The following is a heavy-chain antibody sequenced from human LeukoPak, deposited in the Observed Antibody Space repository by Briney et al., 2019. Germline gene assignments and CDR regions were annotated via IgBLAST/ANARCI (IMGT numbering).Heavy chain of an antibody. J-gene: IGHJ3*01. V-gene: IGHV3-7*01. Sequence: GGSLRLSCAASGFTFTSYWMSWVRQAPGKGLEWVAHINEDGSEIYYVDPVKGRFTISRDDAKNSLYLQMNSLRVEDTAVYYCARDSGRYYYSNWGQGTMVTVSS. CDR3: ARDSGRYYYSN. CDR1: GFTFTSYW. CDR2: INEDGSEI. D-gene: IGHD3-10*01.